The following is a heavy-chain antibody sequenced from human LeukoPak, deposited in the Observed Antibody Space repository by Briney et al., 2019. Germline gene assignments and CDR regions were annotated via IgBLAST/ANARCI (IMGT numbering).Heavy chain of an antibody. V-gene: IGHV4-38-2*02. Sequence: PSETLSLTCTVSGYSISSGYYWGWIRQPPGKGLEWIGSIYHSGSTYYNPSLKSRVTISVDTSKNQFSLKLSSVTAADTAVYYCARESRVATIDYWGQGTLVTVSS. D-gene: IGHD5-12*01. CDR2: IYHSGST. CDR1: GYSISSGYY. J-gene: IGHJ4*02. CDR3: ARESRVATIDY.